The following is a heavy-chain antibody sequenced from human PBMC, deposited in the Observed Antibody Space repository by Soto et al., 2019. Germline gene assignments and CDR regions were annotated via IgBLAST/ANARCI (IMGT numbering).Heavy chain of an antibody. CDR3: ARVNDYGDYA. Sequence: SETLSLSCTVSGGSISSYYWSWIRQPPGKGLEWIGYIYYSGSTNYNPSLKSRVTISVDTSKNQFSLKLSSVTAADTAVYYCARVNDYGDYAWGQGTLVTVSS. CDR2: IYYSGST. CDR1: GGSISSYY. D-gene: IGHD4-17*01. V-gene: IGHV4-59*01. J-gene: IGHJ5*02.